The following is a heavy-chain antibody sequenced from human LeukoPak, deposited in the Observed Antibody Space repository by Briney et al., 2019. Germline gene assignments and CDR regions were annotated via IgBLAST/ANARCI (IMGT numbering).Heavy chain of an antibody. CDR1: GGTFSSYA. CDR3: AREYYYDSSALLEYFQH. V-gene: IGHV1-69*05. CDR2: IIPIFGTA. D-gene: IGHD3-22*01. J-gene: IGHJ1*01. Sequence: ASVKVSCKASGGTFSSYAISWVRQAPGQGLEWMGRIIPIFGTANYAQKFQGRVTITTDESTSTAYMELSSLRSEDTAVYYCAREYYYDSSALLEYFQHWGQGTLVTVS.